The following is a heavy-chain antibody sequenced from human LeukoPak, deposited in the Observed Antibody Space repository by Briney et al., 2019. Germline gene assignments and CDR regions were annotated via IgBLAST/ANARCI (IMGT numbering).Heavy chain of an antibody. CDR3: ARTVAGDRIDY. J-gene: IGHJ4*02. V-gene: IGHV1-2*06. D-gene: IGHD6-19*01. CDR1: GYTFTGYY. Sequence: ASVKVSCKASGYTFTGYYMHWVRQAPGQGLEWMRRINPNSGGTNYAQKFQGRVTMTRDTSISTAYMELSRLRSDDTAVYYCARTVAGDRIDYWGQGTLVTVSS. CDR2: INPNSGGT.